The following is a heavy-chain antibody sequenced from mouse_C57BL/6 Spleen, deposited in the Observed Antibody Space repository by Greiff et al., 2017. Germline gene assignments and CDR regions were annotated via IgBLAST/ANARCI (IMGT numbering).Heavy chain of an antibody. CDR1: GYSITSGYY. CDR3: ARARGYYYGSSYDDWYFDV. Sequence: EVKLQESGPGLVKPSQSLSLTCSVTGYSITSGYYWNWIRQFPGNKLEWMGYISYDGSNNYNPSLKNRISITRDTSKNQFFLKLNSVTTEDTATYYCARARGYYYGSSYDDWYFDVWGTGTTVTVSS. D-gene: IGHD1-1*01. CDR2: ISYDGSN. J-gene: IGHJ1*03. V-gene: IGHV3-6*01.